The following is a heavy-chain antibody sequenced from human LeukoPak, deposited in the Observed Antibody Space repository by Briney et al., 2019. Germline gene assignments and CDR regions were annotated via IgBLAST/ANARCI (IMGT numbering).Heavy chain of an antibody. CDR1: RDSISDYY. CDR3: AMGLKVGNTGYYFDY. Sequence: SDTLSLSCTVSRDSISDYYSSWIRQPPGERLEWIGYIYYSGSTKYNTSLKSRVTTSLDTSNTQFSLNLNSGTAADTAVYYCAMGLKVGNTGYYFDYCGQGTLVTVSS. CDR2: IYYSGST. J-gene: IGHJ4*02. D-gene: IGHD2/OR15-2a*01. V-gene: IGHV4-59*07.